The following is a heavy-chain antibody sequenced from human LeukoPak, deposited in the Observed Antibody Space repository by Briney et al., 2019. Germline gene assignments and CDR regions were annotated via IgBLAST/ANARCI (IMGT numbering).Heavy chain of an antibody. CDR1: GYTFTSYG. J-gene: IGHJ4*02. V-gene: IGHV1-18*01. CDR3: ASHSSGYYFRFDY. D-gene: IGHD3-22*01. CDR2: ISAYNGNT. Sequence: GASVKVSCKASGYTFTSYGITWVRQAPGQGLEWLGWISAYNGNTNYAQKLQGRVTMTTDTSTSTAYMELRSLRSDDTAVYYCASHSSGYYFRFDYWGQGTLVTVSS.